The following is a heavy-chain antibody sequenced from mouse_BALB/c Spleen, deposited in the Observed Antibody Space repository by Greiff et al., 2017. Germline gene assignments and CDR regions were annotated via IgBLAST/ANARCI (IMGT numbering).Heavy chain of an antibody. V-gene: IGHV5-9-4*01. CDR3: ATMITNAMDY. D-gene: IGHD2-4*01. Sequence: EVKVVESGGGLVKPGGSLKLSCAASGFTFSSYAMSWVRQSPEKRLEWVAEISSGGSYTYYPDTVTGRFTISRDNAKNTLYLEMSSLRSEDTAMYYCATMITNAMDYWGQGTSVTVSS. CDR2: ISSGGSYT. CDR1: GFTFSSYA. J-gene: IGHJ4*01.